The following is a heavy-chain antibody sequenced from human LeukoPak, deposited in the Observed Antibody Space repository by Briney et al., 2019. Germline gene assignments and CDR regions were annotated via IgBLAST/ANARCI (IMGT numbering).Heavy chain of an antibody. CDR3: ARHDSGDSFDY. J-gene: IGHJ4*02. V-gene: IGHV3-48*03. CDR1: GFTFGNYE. Sequence: GGSLRLSCTASGFTFGNYEMNWVRQAPGKGLEWISYISNGAATIHYADSVKGRFTIARDNAKNSLSLHMNSLRVEDTAVYYCARHDSGDSFDYWGQGTLVTVSS. CDR2: ISNGAATI. D-gene: IGHD4/OR15-4a*01.